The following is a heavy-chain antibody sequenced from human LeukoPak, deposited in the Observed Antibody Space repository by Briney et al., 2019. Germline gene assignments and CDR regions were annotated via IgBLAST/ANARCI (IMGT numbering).Heavy chain of an antibody. CDR2: TNPSGGST. Sequence: GASVKVSCKASGYTFTSYYMHWVRQAPGQGLEWMGITNPSGGSTSYAQKFQGRVTMTRDTSTSTVYMELSSLRSEDTAVYYCARDDSSSWYDILGLTTWGQGTLVTVSS. D-gene: IGHD6-13*01. CDR1: GYTFTSYY. CDR3: ARDDSSSWYDILGLTT. J-gene: IGHJ4*02. V-gene: IGHV1-46*01.